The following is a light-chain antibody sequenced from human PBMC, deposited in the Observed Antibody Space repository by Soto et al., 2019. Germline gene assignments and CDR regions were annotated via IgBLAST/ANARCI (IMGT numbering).Light chain of an antibody. CDR3: QHSGRSPIFT. CDR2: CAS. J-gene: IGKJ3*01. CDR1: KSISSSY. Sequence: EIVLTQSPGTLSLSPGERATLSCRARKSISSSYLAWYQQKPGQAPRLLIYCASSRATDIPDRFSGSGSGTDFTLTISRLEPEYFEVYYCQHSGRSPIFTFCPGTKVDIK. V-gene: IGKV3-20*01.